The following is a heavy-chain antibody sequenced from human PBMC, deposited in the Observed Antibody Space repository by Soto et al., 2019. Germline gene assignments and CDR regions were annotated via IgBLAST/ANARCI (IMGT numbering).Heavy chain of an antibody. CDR2: ISGSGSST. J-gene: IGHJ6*02. CDR1: GFTFSSYG. D-gene: IGHD3-10*01. CDR3: AKDQGYFGSGALGMDV. V-gene: IGHV3-23*01. Sequence: SLRLSCAASGFTFSSYGMHWVRQAPGKGLGWVATISGSGSSTYYADSVKGRFTISRDNSKNTLYLQMNSLRAEDTAVFYCAKDQGYFGSGALGMDVWGQGTTVTVSS.